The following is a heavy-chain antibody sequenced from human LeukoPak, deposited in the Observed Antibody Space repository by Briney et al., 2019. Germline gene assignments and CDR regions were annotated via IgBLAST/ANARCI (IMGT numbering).Heavy chain of an antibody. Sequence: GGSLRLSCPASGFTFSDYCMSWVRQAPGKGLEWVSSISSSGSYIYYADSVKGRFTISRDNARNSLYLQMNSLRAEDTAVDYCARSGSVSNYKGMDVGGQRTTVTVSS. D-gene: IGHD5/OR15-5a*01. J-gene: IGHJ6*02. CDR2: ISSSGSYI. CDR1: GFTFSDYC. CDR3: ARSGSVSNYKGMDV. V-gene: IGHV3-21*01.